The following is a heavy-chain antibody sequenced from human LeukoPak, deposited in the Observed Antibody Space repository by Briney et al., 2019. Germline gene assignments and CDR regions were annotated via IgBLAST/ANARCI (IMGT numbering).Heavy chain of an antibody. CDR2: IIPIFGIA. CDR1: GGTFSSYA. Sequence: SVKVSCKASGGTFSSYAISWVRQAPGQGLEWMGRIIPIFGIANYAQKFQGRVTITADKSTSTAYMELSSLRSEDTAVYYRAREADDGSSPLDYWGQGTLVTVSS. J-gene: IGHJ4*02. V-gene: IGHV1-69*04. CDR3: AREADDGSSPLDY. D-gene: IGHD6-13*01.